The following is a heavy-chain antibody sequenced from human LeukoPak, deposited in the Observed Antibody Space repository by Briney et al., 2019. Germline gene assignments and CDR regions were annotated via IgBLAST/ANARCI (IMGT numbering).Heavy chain of an antibody. Sequence: GGSLRLSCAASGFTFSNAWMSWVRQAPGKGLEWVGRIKSKTDGGTTDYAAPVKGRFTISRDDSKNTLYLQMNSLRAEDTAVYYCARVQRGIAVALDYWGQGTLATVSS. J-gene: IGHJ4*02. CDR3: ARVQRGIAVALDY. CDR1: GFTFSNAW. D-gene: IGHD6-19*01. V-gene: IGHV3-15*01. CDR2: IKSKTDGGTT.